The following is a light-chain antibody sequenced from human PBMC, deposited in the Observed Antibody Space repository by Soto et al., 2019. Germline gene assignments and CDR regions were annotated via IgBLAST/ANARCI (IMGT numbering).Light chain of an antibody. CDR1: SSNIGSNY. V-gene: IGLV1-47*01. J-gene: IGLJ1*01. CDR3: AAWDDSLSGYV. CDR2: KNN. Sequence: QPVLTQPPSASETPGQRVTISCSGSSSNIGSNYVYWYQQFPGTAPKLLIYKNNQRPSGVPDRFSGSKSGTSASLAISGLRSEDEADYYCAAWDDSLSGYVFGTGTKLTVL.